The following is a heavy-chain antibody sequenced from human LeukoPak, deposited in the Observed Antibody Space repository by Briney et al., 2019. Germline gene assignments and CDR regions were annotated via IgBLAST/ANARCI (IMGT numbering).Heavy chain of an antibody. CDR1: GYSFTSYW. V-gene: IGHV5-51*01. CDR2: IYPGDSDT. J-gene: IGHJ5*02. Sequence: GESLKIFCKGSGYSFTSYWIGWVRQMPGKGLELMGIIYPGDSDTRYRPSFQGRVTISADKSINTAYLQWNSLKASDTAIYYCVRRDITSRYVVWFDPWGQGTPVTVSS. D-gene: IGHD2-2*01. CDR3: VRRDITSRYVVWFDP.